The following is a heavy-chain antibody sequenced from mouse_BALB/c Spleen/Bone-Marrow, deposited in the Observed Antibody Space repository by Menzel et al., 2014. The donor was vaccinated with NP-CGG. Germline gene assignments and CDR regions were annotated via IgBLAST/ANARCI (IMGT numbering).Heavy chain of an antibody. CDR3: TRWDGNYGWFAY. J-gene: IGHJ3*01. V-gene: IGHV1-15*01. D-gene: IGHD2-1*01. CDR2: IDPETGGT. CDR1: GYTFTDYE. Sequence: QVQLQQPGAELVRPGASVTLSCKASGYTFTDYEMHWVKQTPVHGLEWIGAIDPETGGTAYNQKFKGKATLTADKPSSAAYMELRSLTSEDSAVYYCTRWDGNYGWFAYWGQGTLVTVSA.